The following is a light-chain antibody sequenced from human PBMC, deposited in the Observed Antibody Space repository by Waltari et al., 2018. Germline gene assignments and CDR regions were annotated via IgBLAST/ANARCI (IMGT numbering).Light chain of an antibody. CDR2: DAS. CDR3: QKYGTLPAT. Sequence: IVLTQSPGTLTSSPGDRATLSCRASQSVSRTFARYQQTPGQAPRLLIYDASSRATGIPDRFSGSGSGTEFSLTISRLEPEDFAVYDCQKYGTLPATFGQGTKVEIK. CDR1: QSVSRTF. J-gene: IGKJ1*01. V-gene: IGKV3-20*01.